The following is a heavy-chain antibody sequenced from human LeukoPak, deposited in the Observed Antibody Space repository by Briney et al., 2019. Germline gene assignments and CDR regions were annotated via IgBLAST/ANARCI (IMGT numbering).Heavy chain of an antibody. CDR2: IRTSAEGANYA. CDR1: GFRFSDYP. J-gene: IGHJ4*02. CDR3: ASDQRYAFDY. D-gene: IGHD3-9*01. Sequence: GGSLRLSCATSGFRFSDYPMNWVRQAPGKGLEWVSNIRTSAEGANYAYYADSVKGRVTISRDDAKSTLYLYMNSLRDDDTAVYYCASDQRYAFDYWGQGILVTVSS. V-gene: IGHV3-48*02.